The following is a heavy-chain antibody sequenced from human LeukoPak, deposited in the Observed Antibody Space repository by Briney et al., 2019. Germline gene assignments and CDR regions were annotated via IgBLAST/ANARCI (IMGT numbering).Heavy chain of an antibody. D-gene: IGHD3-10*01. V-gene: IGHV3-33*01. CDR2: IASDGTIK. CDR3: ARDILPSGSRAFDI. J-gene: IGHJ3*02. CDR1: GFTLSDYG. Sequence: SGGSLRLSCSVSGFTLSDYGIHWVRQAPGKGLEWVTIIASDGTIKYADSVKGRFTVSSDRSKNMVYLQMNSLRGEDTAVYYCARDILPSGSRAFDIWGQGTMVTVSS.